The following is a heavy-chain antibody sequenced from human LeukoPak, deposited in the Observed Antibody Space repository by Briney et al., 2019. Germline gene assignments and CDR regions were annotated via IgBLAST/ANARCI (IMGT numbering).Heavy chain of an antibody. V-gene: IGHV4-61*05. CDR3: ARPGESRDAFDI. CDR1: GASISSSSYY. J-gene: IGHJ3*02. CDR2: IYYSGST. Sequence: PSETLSLTCTVSGASISSSSYYWGWIRQPPGKGLEWIGYIYYSGSTNYNPSLKSRVTISVDTSKNQFSLRLSSVTAADTAVYYCARPGESRDAFDIWGQGAMVTVSS.